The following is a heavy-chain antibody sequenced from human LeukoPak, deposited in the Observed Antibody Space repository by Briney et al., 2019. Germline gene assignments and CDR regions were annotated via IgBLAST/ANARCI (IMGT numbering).Heavy chain of an antibody. J-gene: IGHJ6*03. CDR2: INPNSGGT. V-gene: IGHV1-2*02. D-gene: IGHD3-10*01. CDR1: GYTFTGYY. Sequence: ASVKVSCKAPGYTFTGYYMHWVRQAPGQGLEWMGWINPNSGGTNYAQKFQGRVTMTRDTSISTAYMELSRLRSDDTAVYYCGSGSTAGFYYMDVWGKGTTVTVSS. CDR3: GSGSTAGFYYMDV.